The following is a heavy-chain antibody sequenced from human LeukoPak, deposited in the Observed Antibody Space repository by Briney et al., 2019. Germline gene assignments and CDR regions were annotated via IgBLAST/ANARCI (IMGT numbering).Heavy chain of an antibody. V-gene: IGHV3-30-3*01. Sequence: GGSLRLSCAASGFIFSDYAIHWVRQTPGKGLEWVAVISYDENKKYYADSVKGRLTISRDNSKTTLYLQMNSLRPEDTAIYYCAREGYYGSGSPPSLYFDYWGQGTLVTVSS. D-gene: IGHD3-10*01. CDR2: ISYDENKK. CDR1: GFIFSDYA. CDR3: AREGYYGSGSPPSLYFDY. J-gene: IGHJ4*02.